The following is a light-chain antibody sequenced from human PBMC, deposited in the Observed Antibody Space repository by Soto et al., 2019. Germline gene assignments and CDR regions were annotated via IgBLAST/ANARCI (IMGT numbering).Light chain of an antibody. Sequence: DIVMTQSPDSLAVSLGERATINCKSSHSVLYTSNNKNYLAWYQQKPGQAPKLLLHWAYTRDSGVPERFSGSGSETEVPLTIRTLQAEDVAVYFCQQYYNFPLTFGGGTKVEIK. CDR3: QQYYNFPLT. J-gene: IGKJ4*01. CDR2: WAY. CDR1: HSVLYTSNNKNY. V-gene: IGKV4-1*01.